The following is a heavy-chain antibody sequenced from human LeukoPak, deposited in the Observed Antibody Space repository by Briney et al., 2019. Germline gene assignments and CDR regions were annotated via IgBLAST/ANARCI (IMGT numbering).Heavy chain of an antibody. V-gene: IGHV3-20*04. CDR1: GFTFDDYG. CDR2: INWNGGST. CDR3: ARGEDYGGNDYYFDS. D-gene: IGHD4-23*01. Sequence: AGESLRLSCAASGFTFDDYGMSWVRQAPGKGLEWVSGINWNGGSTAYADSVKGRFTISRDNAKNSLYLQMNSLRAEDTALYYCARGEDYGGNDYYFDSWGQGTLVTVSS. J-gene: IGHJ4*02.